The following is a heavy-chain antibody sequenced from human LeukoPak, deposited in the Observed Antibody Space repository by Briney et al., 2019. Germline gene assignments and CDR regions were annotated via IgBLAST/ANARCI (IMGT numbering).Heavy chain of an antibody. Sequence: GGSLRLSCAASGFAVNDNYMGWVRQAPGKGLDWVSLNSGGDTYYADAVKGRFTISRDNSKNTDYLQMNSLRPDDTATYYCARAILLTGSEYYFDSWGQGTVVTVSS. V-gene: IGHV3-53*01. CDR1: GFAVNDNY. J-gene: IGHJ4*02. D-gene: IGHD3-9*01. CDR3: ARAILLTGSEYYFDS. CDR2: NSGGDT.